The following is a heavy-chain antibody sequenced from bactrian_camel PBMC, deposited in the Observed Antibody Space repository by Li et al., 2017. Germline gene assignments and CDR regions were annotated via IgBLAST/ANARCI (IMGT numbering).Heavy chain of an antibody. D-gene: IGHD1*01. CDR3: AAAPYLRLSHVQDLGIEAYNY. J-gene: IGHJ4*01. V-gene: IGHV3-2*01. CDR1: GFTLSSRD. CDR2: IYSDGSNT. Sequence: HVQLVESGGGLVQPGGSLRLSCAASGFTLSSRDMSWVRQAPGKGLERVSSIYSDGSNTYYSDSVKGRFIISRDNAKNTVYLQLNSLKTEDTAMYYCAAAPYLRLSHVQDLGIEAYNYWSQGTQVTVS.